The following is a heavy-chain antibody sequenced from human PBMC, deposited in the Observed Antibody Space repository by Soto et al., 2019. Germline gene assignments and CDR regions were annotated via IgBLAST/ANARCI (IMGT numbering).Heavy chain of an antibody. D-gene: IGHD2-15*01. J-gene: IGHJ4*02. V-gene: IGHV1-18*01. CDR2: ISAYNGNT. CDR1: GYTFTSYG. CDR3: ARDCSGGSCYFRVSRSGFDY. Sequence: GASVKVSCKASGYTFTSYGISWVRQAPGQGLEWMGWISAYNGNTNYAQKLQGRVTMTTDTSTSTAYMELRSLRSDDTAVYYCARDCSGGSCYFRVSRSGFDYWGQGTLVTVS.